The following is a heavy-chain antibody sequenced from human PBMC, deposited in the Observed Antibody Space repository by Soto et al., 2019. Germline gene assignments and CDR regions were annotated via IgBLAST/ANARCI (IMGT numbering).Heavy chain of an antibody. CDR1: GGSISSGDYY. Sequence: SETLSLTCTVSGGSISSGDYYWSWIRQPPGKGLEWIGYIYYSGSTFYNPSLKNRVTISLDTSKIQFSLKLSSVTAADTAVYYCARVRGESWFDPWGQGTLVTVSS. CDR3: ARVRGESWFDP. V-gene: IGHV4-30-4*01. J-gene: IGHJ5*02. D-gene: IGHD3-16*01. CDR2: IYYSGST.